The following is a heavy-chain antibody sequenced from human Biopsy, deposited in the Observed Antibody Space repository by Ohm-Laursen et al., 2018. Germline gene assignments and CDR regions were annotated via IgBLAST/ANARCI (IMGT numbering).Heavy chain of an antibody. J-gene: IGHJ3*02. D-gene: IGHD6-19*01. CDR2: ISHSSGPT. CDR3: VRLEAGLFDAFDI. V-gene: IGHV3-48*03. CDR1: GFTFSTYE. Sequence: SLRLSCSASGFTFSTYEMNWVRQAPGKGLEWISFISHSSGPTNYADSVRGRFTISRDNAKNALYLQMNSLRVEDTAFYYCVRLEAGLFDAFDICGHGTTVTVSS.